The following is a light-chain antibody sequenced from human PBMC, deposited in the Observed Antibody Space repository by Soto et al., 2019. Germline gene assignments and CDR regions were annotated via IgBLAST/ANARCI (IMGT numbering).Light chain of an antibody. V-gene: IGKV3-15*01. Sequence: EIVMTQSPATLPVSPGERATLSCRASQSVSSNLAWYQQKPGQAPRLLIYGASTRATGIPARFSGSGSGTEFTLTISSLQSEDFAVYYCQQYNNWPRTFGQGTNVEIK. CDR3: QQYNNWPRT. J-gene: IGKJ1*01. CDR2: GAS. CDR1: QSVSSN.